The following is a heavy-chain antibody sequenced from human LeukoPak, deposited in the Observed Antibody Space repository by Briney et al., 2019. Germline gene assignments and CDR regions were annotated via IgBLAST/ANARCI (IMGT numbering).Heavy chain of an antibody. J-gene: IGHJ5*01. D-gene: IGHD2-2*02. Sequence: GGSLRLSCAASGFTFGPYWMSWVRQAPGKGLEWVANINGDGSEKFYVDSVKGRFTISRDNAKNSLYLQMNSLRAEDTAVYYCARGGGYCSSTSCYSAFDSWGQGTLVTVSS. V-gene: IGHV3-7*01. CDR3: ARGGGYCSSTSCYSAFDS. CDR1: GFTFGPYW. CDR2: INGDGSEK.